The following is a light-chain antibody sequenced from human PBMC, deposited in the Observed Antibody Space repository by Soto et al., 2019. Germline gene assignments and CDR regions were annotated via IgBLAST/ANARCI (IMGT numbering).Light chain of an antibody. V-gene: IGLV2-14*03. J-gene: IGLJ2*01. CDR2: DVS. CDR1: SSDVGGYNF. Sequence: QSVLTQPASVSGSPGQTIIISCTGTSSDVGGYNFVSWYQQHPGKAPKVMIYDVSNRPSGVSYRFSGSKSGNTASLTISGLQPEDEAIYYCSSFTTISTVVFVGGTKLTVL. CDR3: SSFTTISTVV.